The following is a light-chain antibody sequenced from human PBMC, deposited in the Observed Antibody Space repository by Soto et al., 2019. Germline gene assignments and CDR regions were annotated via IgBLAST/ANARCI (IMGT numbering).Light chain of an antibody. V-gene: IGLV2-11*01. CDR3: CSYAGSYTGV. Sequence: QSALTQPRSVSGSPGQSVTISCTGTSSDVGGSNYVSWYQQHPGKAPKLMIYDVSKRPSGVPDRFSGSKSGNTASLTISGLQAADEADYYCCSYAGSYTGVFGGGTKLTVL. CDR2: DVS. J-gene: IGLJ2*01. CDR1: SSDVGGSNY.